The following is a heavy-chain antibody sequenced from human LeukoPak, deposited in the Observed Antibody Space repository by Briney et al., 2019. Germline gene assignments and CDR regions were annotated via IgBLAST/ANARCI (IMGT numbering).Heavy chain of an antibody. V-gene: IGHV1-46*01. D-gene: IGHD5-12*01. Sequence: GASVKVSCKASGHTFTSYYMHWVRQAPGQGLEWMGIINPSGGSTSYAQKFQGRVTMTRDTSTSTVYMELSSLRSEDTAVYYCAREEVATLGHYYYYYGMDVWGQGTTVTVSS. CDR3: AREEVATLGHYYYYYGMDV. CDR1: GHTFTSYY. CDR2: INPSGGST. J-gene: IGHJ6*02.